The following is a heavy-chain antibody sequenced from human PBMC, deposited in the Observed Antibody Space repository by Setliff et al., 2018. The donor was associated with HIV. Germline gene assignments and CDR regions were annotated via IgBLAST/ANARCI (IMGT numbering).Heavy chain of an antibody. CDR3: AKDIVAPGLFLDY. CDR2: IRNKANSFTI. D-gene: IGHD3-16*02. CDR1: GFTLSDHY. V-gene: IGHV3-72*01. Sequence: SVGSLRLSCAASGFTLSDHYMDWVRQAPGKGLEWVGRIRNKANSFTIEYAASVRGRFTISRDNAKNSLYLQMNSLRAEDTAVYYCAKDIVAPGLFLDYWGQGTLVTVSS. J-gene: IGHJ4*02.